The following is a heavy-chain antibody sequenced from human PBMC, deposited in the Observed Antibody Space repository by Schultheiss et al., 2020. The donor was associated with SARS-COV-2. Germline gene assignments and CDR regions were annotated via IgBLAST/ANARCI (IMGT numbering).Heavy chain of an antibody. CDR2: IRSKAYGGTT. D-gene: IGHD6-6*01. J-gene: IGHJ3*02. Sequence: GGSLRLSCTASGFTFGDYAMSWFRQAPGKGLEWVGFIRSKAYGGTTEYAASVKGRFTISRDDSKSIAYLQMNSLKTEDTAVYYCTRVGIAARRDAFDIWGQGTMVTVSS. CDR1: GFTFGDYA. CDR3: TRVGIAARRDAFDI. V-gene: IGHV3-49*03.